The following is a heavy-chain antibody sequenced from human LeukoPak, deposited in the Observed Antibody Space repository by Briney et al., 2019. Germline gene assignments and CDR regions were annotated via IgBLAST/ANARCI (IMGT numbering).Heavy chain of an antibody. V-gene: IGHV3-64D*06. D-gene: IGHD3-9*01. CDR1: GFTFSSYV. Sequence: GGSLRLSCAASGFTFSSYVMSWVRQAPGKGLEYVSTISNNGATTYYADSVKGRFTISRDNSKNTLYLQMTSLRVKDTAVFHCVKDRDYNILTGFYTRLGMDVWGQGTTVTVSS. CDR2: ISNNGATT. J-gene: IGHJ6*02. CDR3: VKDRDYNILTGFYTRLGMDV.